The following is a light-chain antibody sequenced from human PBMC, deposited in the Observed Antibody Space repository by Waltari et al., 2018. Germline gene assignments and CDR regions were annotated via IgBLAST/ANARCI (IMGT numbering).Light chain of an antibody. Sequence: SYELTQPPSVSVSPGQTARIPCSGDALATQYAFWYQQRPGQAPVLMIYKNNERPSGIPERFSGSTSGTKVTLTISGVQAEDEADYYCQSADTTSKFVVFGGGTKLTVL. CDR1: ALATQY. V-gene: IGLV3-25*03. J-gene: IGLJ2*01. CDR2: KNN. CDR3: QSADTTSKFVV.